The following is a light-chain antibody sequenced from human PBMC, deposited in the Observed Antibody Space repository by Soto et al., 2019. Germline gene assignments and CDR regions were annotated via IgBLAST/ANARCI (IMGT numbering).Light chain of an antibody. V-gene: IGLV4-69*01. CDR2: LNSDGSH. CDR3: QTWGTGIEV. CDR1: SGHSSYT. J-gene: IGLJ3*02. Sequence: QPVLTQSPSASASLGASVKLTCTLSSGHSSYTIAWHQQQPEKGPRYLMTLNSDGSHSKGDGLPDRFSGSSSGAERYLSISSLQSEDEADYYCQTWGTGIEVFGGGTKLTVL.